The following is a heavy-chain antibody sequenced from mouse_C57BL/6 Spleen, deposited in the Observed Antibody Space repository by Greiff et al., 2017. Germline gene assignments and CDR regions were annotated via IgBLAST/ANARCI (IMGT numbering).Heavy chain of an antibody. CDR1: GYTFTSYW. J-gene: IGHJ4*01. CDR2: INPGNGGT. D-gene: IGHD6-2*01. CDR3: ARSVSRFCAMAY. V-gene: IGHV1-53*01. Sequence: VQLQQPGPELVKPGASVKMSCKASGYTFTSYWMNWVKQRPGQGLEWIGDINPGNGGTNYNEKFKSKATLTVDTSSSTAYMQLSSLTSEDSAVFYCARSVSRFCAMAYWGQGTSVTVSS.